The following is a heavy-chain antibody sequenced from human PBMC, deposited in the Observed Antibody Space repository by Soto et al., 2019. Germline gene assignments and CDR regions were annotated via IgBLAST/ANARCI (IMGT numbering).Heavy chain of an antibody. Sequence: SSETLSLTCTVSGGSISSSSYYWGWIRQPPGKGLEWIGSIYYSGSTYYNPSLKSRVTISVDTSKNQFSLKLSSVTAADTAVYYCAGQLLYYYGMDVWGQGTTVT. CDR3: AGQLLYYYGMDV. V-gene: IGHV4-39*01. CDR1: GGSISSSSYY. J-gene: IGHJ6*02. CDR2: IYYSGST.